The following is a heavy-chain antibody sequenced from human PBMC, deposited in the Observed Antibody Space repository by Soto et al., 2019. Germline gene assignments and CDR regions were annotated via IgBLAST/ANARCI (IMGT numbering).Heavy chain of an antibody. Sequence: QVPLVQSGAEVKKPGASVKVSCKASGYTFTSYAMHWVRQAPGQRLEWMGWINAGNGNTKYSQKFQGRVTITRDTSASTAYMELSSLRSEDTAVYYCAREGYCSGGSCFRFDYWGQGTLVTVSS. CDR1: GYTFTSYA. J-gene: IGHJ4*02. CDR2: INAGNGNT. D-gene: IGHD2-15*01. CDR3: AREGYCSGGSCFRFDY. V-gene: IGHV1-3*01.